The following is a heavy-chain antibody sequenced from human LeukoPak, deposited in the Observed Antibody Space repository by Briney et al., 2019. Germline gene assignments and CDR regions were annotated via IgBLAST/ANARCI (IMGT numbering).Heavy chain of an antibody. CDR3: AKTSSGWYYFDY. CDR1: GFTFSSYG. V-gene: IGHV3-30*18. Sequence: GGSLRLSCAASGFTFSSYGMHWVRQAPGKGLEWVAVMSYDGSNKYYADSVKGRFTISRDNSKNTLYLQMNSLRAEDTAVYYCAKTSSGWYYFDYWGQGTLVTVSS. D-gene: IGHD6-19*01. J-gene: IGHJ4*02. CDR2: MSYDGSNK.